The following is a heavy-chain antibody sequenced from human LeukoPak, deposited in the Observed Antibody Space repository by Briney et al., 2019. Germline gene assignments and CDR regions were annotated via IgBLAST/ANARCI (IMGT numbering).Heavy chain of an antibody. CDR2: VSHTGAT. CDR1: GGSITSSPYH. CDR3: ARGAEYYAIWRGYAGYSDY. J-gene: IGHJ4*02. V-gene: IGHV4-39*07. Sequence: PSETLSLTCTVSGGSITSSPYHWAWIRQPPGRGPEWIGTVSHTGATQYSPSLRSRITISLDRSKQKFSLKLTSVTAADTAVYFCARGAEYYAIWRGYAGYSDYWGQGISVTVSS. D-gene: IGHD3-3*01.